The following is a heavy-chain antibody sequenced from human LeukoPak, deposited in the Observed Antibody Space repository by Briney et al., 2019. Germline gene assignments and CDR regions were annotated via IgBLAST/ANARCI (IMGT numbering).Heavy chain of an antibody. D-gene: IGHD5-18*01. V-gene: IGHV4-4*09. Sequence: SETLSLTCGVSGYSISSSDFYWSWLRQPPGKELEVIGYTYISGDTNYNPSLKSRVIISLDTSKNQLSLKMNSVTAADTAVYYCARTARVFDKWGQGTLVTVSS. CDR3: ARTARVFDK. CDR1: GYSISSSDFY. J-gene: IGHJ4*02. CDR2: TYISGDT.